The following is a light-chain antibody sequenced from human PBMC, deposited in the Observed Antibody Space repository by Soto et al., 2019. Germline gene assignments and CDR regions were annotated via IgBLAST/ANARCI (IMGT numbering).Light chain of an antibody. CDR3: QPYYTFPPT. Sequence: IQMTQSKSSLSASVGGRVTITCRARQIISSSLNWSQQKPGKAPNLLTYAVSSLPSGVPSRFSGSGSGTDFTLTISCLQSEDFATYSCQPYYTFPPTFGGGPRWIS. CDR1: QIISSS. J-gene: IGKJ4*01. V-gene: IGKV1-39*01. CDR2: AVS.